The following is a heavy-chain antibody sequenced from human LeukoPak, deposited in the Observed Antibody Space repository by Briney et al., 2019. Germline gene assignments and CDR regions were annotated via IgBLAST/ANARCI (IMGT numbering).Heavy chain of an antibody. D-gene: IGHD6-13*01. Sequence: ASVKVSCKASGYTFTSYDINWVRQATGQGLEWMGWINPNSGNINYAQKFEGRVTMTRDTSISTAYMELSRLRFDDTAVYYCARIAAALNWFDPWDQGTLVTVSS. CDR3: ARIAAALNWFDP. V-gene: IGHV1-2*02. J-gene: IGHJ5*02. CDR1: GYTFTSYD. CDR2: INPNSGNI.